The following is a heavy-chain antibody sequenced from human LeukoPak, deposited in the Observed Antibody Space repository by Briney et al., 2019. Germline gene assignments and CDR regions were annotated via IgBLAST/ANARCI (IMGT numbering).Heavy chain of an antibody. Sequence: GGSLRLSCAASGFTFSSYAMSWVRQAPGKGLEWVSAISGSGGSTYYADSVKGRFTISRDNSKNTLYLQMNSLRAEDTAVYYCATDYYGSGSYFFRYYFDYWGREPWSPSPQ. CDR1: GFTFSSYA. D-gene: IGHD3-10*01. CDR3: ATDYYGSGSYFFRYYFDY. CDR2: ISGSGGST. J-gene: IGHJ4*02. V-gene: IGHV3-23*01.